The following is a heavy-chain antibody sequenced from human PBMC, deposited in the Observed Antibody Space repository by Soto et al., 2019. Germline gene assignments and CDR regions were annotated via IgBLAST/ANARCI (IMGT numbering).Heavy chain of an antibody. D-gene: IGHD6-19*01. CDR3: ARVHLSMAVERCYFDY. Sequence: QVQLVQSGAEVEKPGSSVKVSCKASGGTFSSHAISWVRQAPGQGLEWMGGIIPIFGTANYAQTFQGRVTITADESTSSHYMELSSMRTDDRAVYYCARVHLSMAVERCYFDYWGQGTMVTVSS. CDR1: GGTFSSHA. CDR2: IIPIFGTA. V-gene: IGHV1-69*01. J-gene: IGHJ4*02.